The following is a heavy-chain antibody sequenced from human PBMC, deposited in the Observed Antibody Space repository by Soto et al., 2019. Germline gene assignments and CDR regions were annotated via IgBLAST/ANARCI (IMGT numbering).Heavy chain of an antibody. CDR1: GYILSSYN. Sequence: QVQLVQSGAEVKEPGASVKVSCKASGYILSSYNMHWVRQAPGQGLEWMGMINHSGGRTSYAQKSHDRFTITRYTPTNTVYMEWSILRSDDTAVYYCARTYCAADCPRRDFDYWGHGTLVTVSS. D-gene: IGHD2-21*02. J-gene: IGHJ4*01. V-gene: IGHV1-46*01. CDR3: ARTYCAADCPRRDFDY. CDR2: INHSGGRT.